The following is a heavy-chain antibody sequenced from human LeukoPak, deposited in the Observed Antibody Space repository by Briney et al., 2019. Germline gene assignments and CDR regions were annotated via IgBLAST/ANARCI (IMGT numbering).Heavy chain of an antibody. V-gene: IGHV3-23*01. CDR3: ARDRRIDY. Sequence: GGSLRLSCAASGFTFSSDGMSWVRQAPGKGLEWVSSISASGGGTVYADSVKGRVTISRDNSKNTLYLQMNSLRAEDTAVYYCARDRRIDYWGQGTLVTVSS. CDR1: GFTFSSDG. J-gene: IGHJ4*02. CDR2: ISASGGGT.